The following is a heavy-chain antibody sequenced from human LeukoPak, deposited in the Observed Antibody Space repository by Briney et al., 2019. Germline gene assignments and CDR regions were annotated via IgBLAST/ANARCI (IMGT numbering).Heavy chain of an antibody. D-gene: IGHD3-22*01. CDR3: AKDYYYDSSGYYSHFDY. V-gene: IGHV3-23*01. CDR1: GFTFSSYA. CDR2: ISGSGYST. Sequence: GGSLRLSCAASGFTFSSYAMSWVRQAPGKGLEWVSAISGSGYSTYYADSVKGRFTISRDNSKNTLNLQMNSLRAEDTAVYYCAKDYYYDSSGYYSHFDYWGQGTLVTVSS. J-gene: IGHJ4*02.